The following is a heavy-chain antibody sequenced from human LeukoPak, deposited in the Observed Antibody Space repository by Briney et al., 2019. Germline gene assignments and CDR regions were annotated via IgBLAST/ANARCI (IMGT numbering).Heavy chain of an antibody. CDR2: IYYSGST. CDR3: ARHGGLKYGGYEKRFDY. D-gene: IGHD5-12*01. CDR1: GGSISSDTYY. V-gene: IGHV4-39*01. J-gene: IGHJ4*02. Sequence: SETLSLTCTVSGGSISSDTYYWGWIRQPPGKGLEWIGSIYYSGSTYFNPSLESRVTISVDTSKNQFSLKLNSVTAADTAVYYCARHGGLKYGGYEKRFDYWGQGTLVTVSS.